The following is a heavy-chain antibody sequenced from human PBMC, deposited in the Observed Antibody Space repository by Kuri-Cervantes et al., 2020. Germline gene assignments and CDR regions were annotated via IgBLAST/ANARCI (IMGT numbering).Heavy chain of an antibody. J-gene: IGHJ4*02. D-gene: IGHD3-22*01. V-gene: IGHV3-23*01. CDR3: ARDFSYYDSSGYGY. CDR2: ISGGGGGT. CDR1: GFTFSSYA. Sequence: GGSLRLSCAASGFTFSSYAMSWVRQAPGKGLEWVSAISGGGGGTYYADSVKGRFTISRDNAKNSLYLQMNSLRAEDTAVYYCARDFSYYDSSGYGYWGQGTLVTVSS.